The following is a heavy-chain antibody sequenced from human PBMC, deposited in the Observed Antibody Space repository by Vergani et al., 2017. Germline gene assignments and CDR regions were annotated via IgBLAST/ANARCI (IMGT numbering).Heavy chain of an antibody. Sequence: QVQLVQSGAEVKKPGASVKVSCKASGYTFSSYGMHWVRQAPGKGLEWVAVISYDGSNKYYADSVKGRFTISRDNSKNTLYLQMNSLRAEDTAVYYCAKDQNQALPYWGQGTLVTVSS. J-gene: IGHJ4*02. CDR1: GYTFSSYG. V-gene: IGHV3-30*18. CDR3: AKDQNQALPY. D-gene: IGHD1-14*01. CDR2: ISYDGSNK.